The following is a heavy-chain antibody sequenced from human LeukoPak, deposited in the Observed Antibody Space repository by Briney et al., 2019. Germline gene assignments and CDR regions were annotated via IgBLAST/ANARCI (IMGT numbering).Heavy chain of an antibody. J-gene: IGHJ4*02. Sequence: GGSLRLSCAASGFTFSSYWMSWVRQAPGKGLEWVANIKQDGSEKYYVDSVKGRFTISRDNAKNSLYLQMNSLRAEDTAVYYCARLFHDSSGYRFDYWGQGTLVNVSS. CDR1: GFTFSSYW. V-gene: IGHV3-7*01. D-gene: IGHD3-22*01. CDR2: IKQDGSEK. CDR3: ARLFHDSSGYRFDY.